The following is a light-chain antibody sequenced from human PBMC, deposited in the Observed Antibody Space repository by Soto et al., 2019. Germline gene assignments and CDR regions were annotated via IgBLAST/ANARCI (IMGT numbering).Light chain of an antibody. Sequence: QSVLTQPPSASGSPGQSVTISCTGTSSDVGGYNYVSWYQQHPGKAPKLMIYEVSKRPSGVPDRFSGSKSGNTASLTGSGLKAEDEADYYCSSYAGSNNLVFGGGTKVTVL. J-gene: IGLJ3*02. CDR1: SSDVGGYNY. CDR2: EVS. CDR3: SSYAGSNNLV. V-gene: IGLV2-8*01.